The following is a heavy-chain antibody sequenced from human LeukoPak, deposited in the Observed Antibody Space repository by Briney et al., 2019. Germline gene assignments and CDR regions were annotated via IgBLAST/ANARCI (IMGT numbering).Heavy chain of an antibody. D-gene: IGHD6-13*01. CDR2: IYSGGST. CDR3: AREGGIGYSSSWPPGGFDY. CDR1: GFTVSSNY. J-gene: IGHJ4*02. Sequence: GGSLRLSCAASGFTVSSNYMSWVRQAPGKGLEWVSVIYSGGSTYYADSVKGRFTIPRDNSKNTLYLQMNSLRAEDTAVYYCAREGGIGYSSSWPPGGFDYWGQGTLVTVSS. V-gene: IGHV3-53*01.